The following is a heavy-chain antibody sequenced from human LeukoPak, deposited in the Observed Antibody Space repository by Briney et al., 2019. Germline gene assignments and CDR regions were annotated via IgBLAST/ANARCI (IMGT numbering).Heavy chain of an antibody. Sequence: SETLSLTCTVSGGSISSYYWSWIRQPPGKGLEWIGYIYYSGSTNYNPSLKSRVTISVDTSKNQFSLKLSSVTAADTAVYYCARVGVSDSSGYYDYWGQGTLVTVSS. CDR2: IYYSGST. CDR1: GGSISSYY. V-gene: IGHV4-59*01. CDR3: ARVGVSDSSGYYDY. D-gene: IGHD3-22*01. J-gene: IGHJ4*02.